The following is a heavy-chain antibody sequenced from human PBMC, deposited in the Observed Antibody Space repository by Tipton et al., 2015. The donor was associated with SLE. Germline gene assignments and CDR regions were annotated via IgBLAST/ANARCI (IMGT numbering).Heavy chain of an antibody. CDR3: ARVPDSSRRRFDP. Sequence: TLSLTCTVSGGSISSYYWSWIRQPPGKGLEYIGYIYYSGSTNYNPSLKSRVTISVDTSKNQLSLKLTSVTAADTAAYYCARVPDSSRRRFDPWGQGTLVTVSS. D-gene: IGHD3-22*01. J-gene: IGHJ5*02. CDR2: IYYSGST. V-gene: IGHV4-59*01. CDR1: GGSISSYY.